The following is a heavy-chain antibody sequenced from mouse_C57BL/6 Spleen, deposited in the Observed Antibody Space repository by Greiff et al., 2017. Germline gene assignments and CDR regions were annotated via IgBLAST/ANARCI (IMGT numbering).Heavy chain of an antibody. CDR1: GYTFTSYW. Sequence: VQLQQPGAELVMPGASVKLSCKASGYTFTSYWMHWVKQRPGQGLEWIGEIDPSDSYTNYNQKFKGKSTLTVDKSSSTAYMQLSSLTSEDSAVYYCARDYGSSYPDWFAYWGQGTLVTVSA. V-gene: IGHV1-69*01. D-gene: IGHD1-1*01. CDR2: IDPSDSYT. CDR3: ARDYGSSYPDWFAY. J-gene: IGHJ3*01.